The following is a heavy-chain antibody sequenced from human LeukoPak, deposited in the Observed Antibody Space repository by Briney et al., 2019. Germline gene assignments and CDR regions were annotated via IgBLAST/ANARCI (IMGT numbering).Heavy chain of an antibody. CDR2: INPNSGGT. V-gene: IGHV1-2*02. Sequence: ASVKVSCKASGYTFTGYYMHWVRQAPGQGLEWMGWINPNSGGTNYAQKLQGRVTMTTDTSTSTAYMELRSLKSDDTAVYYCARVCSGGSCYSSADYWGQGTLVTVSS. CDR3: ARVCSGGSCYSSADY. J-gene: IGHJ4*02. D-gene: IGHD2-15*01. CDR1: GYTFTGYY.